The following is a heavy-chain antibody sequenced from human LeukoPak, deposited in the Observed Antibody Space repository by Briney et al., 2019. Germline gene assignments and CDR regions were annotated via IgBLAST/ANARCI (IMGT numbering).Heavy chain of an antibody. V-gene: IGHV1-46*01. CDR2: IDPSGGST. D-gene: IGHD1-20*01. CDR1: GYTFTRYY. CDR3: ARAYNWNGRFDY. J-gene: IGHJ4*02. Sequence: ASVKVSCKASGYTFTRYYIHWVRQAPGQGLEWMGLIDPSGGSTNSAQKFQGRVTVTRDTSPTAVYMGLSSLRSEDTAVYYCARAYNWNGRFDYWGQGTLVTVSS.